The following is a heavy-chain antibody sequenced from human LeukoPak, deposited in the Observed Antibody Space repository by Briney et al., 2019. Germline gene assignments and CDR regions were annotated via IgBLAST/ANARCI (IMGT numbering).Heavy chain of an antibody. CDR3: ARVVSVYYDSSGYYRAFDI. J-gene: IGHJ3*02. Sequence: SETLSLTCTVSGYSISSGYYWGWIRQPPGKGLEWIGSIYHSGSTYYNPSLKSRVTISVDTSKNQFSLKLSSVTAADTAVYYCARVVSVYYDSSGYYRAFDIWGQGTMVTVSS. V-gene: IGHV4-38-2*02. D-gene: IGHD3-22*01. CDR1: GYSISSGYY. CDR2: IYHSGST.